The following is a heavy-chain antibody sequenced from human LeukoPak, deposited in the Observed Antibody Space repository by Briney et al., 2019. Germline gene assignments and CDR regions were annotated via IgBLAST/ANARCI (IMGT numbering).Heavy chain of an antibody. J-gene: IGHJ3*02. CDR2: IHYTGST. D-gene: IGHD1-14*01. CDR3: ARDLKEPAGQMFGAFDI. Sequence: PSETLSLTCTISGGSITSYYWNWIRQPPGKGLEWIGHIHYTGSTSYNPSLKSRVTISVDTSKNHFSLKLSSVTAADTAVYYCARDLKEPAGQMFGAFDIWGQGTMVTVSS. CDR1: GGSITSYY. V-gene: IGHV4-59*12.